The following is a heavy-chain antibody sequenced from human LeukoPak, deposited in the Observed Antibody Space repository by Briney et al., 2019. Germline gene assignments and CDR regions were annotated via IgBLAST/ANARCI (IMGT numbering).Heavy chain of an antibody. CDR3: ARDGHYYDSSGYAKHDAFDI. Sequence: PSETLSLTCTVSGGSISSYYWSWIRQPPGKGLEWIGYIYYSGGTNYNPSLKSRVTISVDTSKNQFSLKLSSVTAADTAVYYCARDGHYYDSSGYAKHDAFDIWGQGTMVTVSS. CDR1: GGSISSYY. J-gene: IGHJ3*02. CDR2: IYYSGGT. D-gene: IGHD3-22*01. V-gene: IGHV4-59*01.